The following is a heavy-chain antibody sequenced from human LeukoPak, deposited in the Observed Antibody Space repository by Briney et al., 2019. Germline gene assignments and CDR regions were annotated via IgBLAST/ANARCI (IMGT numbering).Heavy chain of an antibody. V-gene: IGHV1-18*01. Sequence: ASVKVSCKASGYTFTRYGFTWVRQAPGQGLEWMGWISAYNGDTDYPQEVQGRVTLTTDTSTTTAYVELRNLRSDDTAVYYCARTYSAYFSFSEFDHWGQGTTVTVSS. CDR2: ISAYNGDT. J-gene: IGHJ4*02. CDR3: ARTYSAYFSFSEFDH. CDR1: GYTFTRYG. D-gene: IGHD2-15*01.